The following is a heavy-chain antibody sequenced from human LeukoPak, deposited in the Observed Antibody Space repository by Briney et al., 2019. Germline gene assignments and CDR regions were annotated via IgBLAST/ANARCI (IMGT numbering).Heavy chain of an antibody. Sequence: SQTLSLTCTVSGGSISSGGYYWSWIRQHPGKGLEWIGYIYYSGSTYYNPSLKSRVTISVDTSKNQFSLKLSSVTAADTAVYYCARLSPVQHRRYGMDVWGQGTTVTVSS. CDR1: GGSISSGGYY. CDR2: IYYSGST. J-gene: IGHJ6*02. CDR3: ARLSPVQHRRYGMDV. V-gene: IGHV4-31*03. D-gene: IGHD3-10*01.